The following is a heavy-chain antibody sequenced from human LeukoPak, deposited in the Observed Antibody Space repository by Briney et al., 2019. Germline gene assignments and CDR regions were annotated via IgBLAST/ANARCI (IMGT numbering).Heavy chain of an antibody. J-gene: IGHJ4*02. V-gene: IGHV4-30-4*01. Sequence: SETLSLTCTVSGGSISSGDYYWSWIRQPPGKGLEWIGYIYYSGSTYYNPTLKSRVTISVDTSKNQFSLKLSSVTAADTAVYYCARSYDSSGYDYWGQGTLVTVSS. CDR2: IYYSGST. D-gene: IGHD3-22*01. CDR1: GGSISSGDYY. CDR3: ARSYDSSGYDY.